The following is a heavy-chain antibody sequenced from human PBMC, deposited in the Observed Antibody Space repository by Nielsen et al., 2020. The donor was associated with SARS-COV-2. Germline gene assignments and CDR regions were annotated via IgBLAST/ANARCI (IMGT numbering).Heavy chain of an antibody. CDR2: IKPDGLEK. Sequence: GESLKISCSASGFSLRRDWMSWVRQAPGKGLEWVADIKPDGLEKNYVDSVKGRFTISRDNGRNSVYLEVNSLRVEDTAVYYCARASKGGSCYPYCMDVWGQGTTVTVSS. V-gene: IGHV3-7*03. J-gene: IGHJ6*02. CDR1: GFSLRRDW. CDR3: ARASKGGSCYPYCMDV. D-gene: IGHD2-15*01.